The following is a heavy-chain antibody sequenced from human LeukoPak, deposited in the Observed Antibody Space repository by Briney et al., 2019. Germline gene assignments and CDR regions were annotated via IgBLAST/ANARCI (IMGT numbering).Heavy chain of an antibody. CDR3: ASGQLRYFDWLLRFDY. CDR1: GFTFSSYA. D-gene: IGHD3-9*01. Sequence: GGSLRLSCAASGFTFSSYAMHWVRQAPGKGLEWVAVISYDGSNKYYADSVKGRFTIFRDNSKNTLYLQMNSLRAEDTAVYYCASGQLRYFDWLLRFDYWGQGTLVTVSS. V-gene: IGHV3-30*04. J-gene: IGHJ4*02. CDR2: ISYDGSNK.